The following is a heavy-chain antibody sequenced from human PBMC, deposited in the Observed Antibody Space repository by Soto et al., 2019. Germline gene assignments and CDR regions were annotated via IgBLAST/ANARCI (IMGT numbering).Heavy chain of an antibody. Sequence: PPGKGLEWIGYIYYSGSTNYNPSLKSRVTISVDTSKNQFSLKLSSVTAADTAVYYCARGWGSSWYVEYWGQGTLVTVSS. D-gene: IGHD6-13*01. J-gene: IGHJ4*02. CDR3: ARGWGSSWYVEY. V-gene: IGHV4-59*01. CDR2: IYYSGST.